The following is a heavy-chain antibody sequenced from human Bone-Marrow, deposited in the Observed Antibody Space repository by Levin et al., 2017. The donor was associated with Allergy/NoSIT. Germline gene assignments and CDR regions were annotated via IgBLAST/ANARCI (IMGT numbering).Heavy chain of an antibody. CDR1: GFTFSSYS. CDR2: ISSSSSYI. V-gene: IGHV3-21*01. J-gene: IGHJ6*03. Sequence: GGSLRLSCAASGFTFSSYSMNWVRQAPGKGLEWVSSISSSSSYIYYADSVKGRFTISRDNAKNSLYLQMNSLRAEDTAVYYCASLALFKQLVMGDYYYMDGWGKGTTVTVSS. CDR3: ASLALFKQLVMGDYYYMDG. D-gene: IGHD6-6*01.